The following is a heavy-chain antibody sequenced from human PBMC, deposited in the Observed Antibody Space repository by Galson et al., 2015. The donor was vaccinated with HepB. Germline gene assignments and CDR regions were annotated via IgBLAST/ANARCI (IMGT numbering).Heavy chain of an antibody. D-gene: IGHD2-15*01. CDR2: ISAYNGNT. CDR1: GGTFSSYA. J-gene: IGHJ3*02. CDR3: ARVVVAATPLAFDI. Sequence: SVKVSCKASGGTFSSYAISWVRQAPGQGLEWMGWISAYNGNTNYAQNFQGRVTMTTDTSTSIAYMELRNLRSDDTAVYYCARVVVAATPLAFDIWGQGTMVTVSS. V-gene: IGHV1-18*01.